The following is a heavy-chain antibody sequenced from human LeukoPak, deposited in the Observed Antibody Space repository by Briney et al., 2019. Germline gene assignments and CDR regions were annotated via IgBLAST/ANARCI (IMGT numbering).Heavy chain of an antibody. J-gene: IGHJ6*03. CDR1: GASINPYY. Sequence: SETLSLTCTVSGASINPYYWSWIRQSAGGGLEWIGRVYASGTTNYNPSLSLNGRVTMSVDVSKNHFSLKLISVTAADTAVYYCARDRPTEKNRMDVWGKGTTVTVSS. V-gene: IGHV4-4*07. D-gene: IGHD4-17*01. CDR3: ARDRPTEKNRMDV. CDR2: VYASGTT.